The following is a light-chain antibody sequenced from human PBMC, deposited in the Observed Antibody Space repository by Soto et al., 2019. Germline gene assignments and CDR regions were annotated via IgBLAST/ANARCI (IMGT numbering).Light chain of an antibody. CDR3: SSFTSSNTWV. CDR2: GVT. CDR1: SSDVGRYNY. J-gene: IGLJ3*02. V-gene: IGLV2-14*01. Sequence: QSALTQPASVSGSPGQSITISCTGTSSDVGRYNYVSWYQQHPGKAPKLMIFGVTNRPSGVSDRFSGSKSANAASLTISGLQAEDEADYYCSSFTSSNTWVFGGGTKLTVL.